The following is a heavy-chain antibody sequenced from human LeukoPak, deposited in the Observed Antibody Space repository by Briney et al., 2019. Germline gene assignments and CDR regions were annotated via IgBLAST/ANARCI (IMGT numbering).Heavy chain of an antibody. CDR1: GYTFPSYY. V-gene: IGHV1-46*01. D-gene: IGHD5-18*01. J-gene: IGHJ6*02. CDR3: ARNTVTTTSGYSYSRGYYGMDV. Sequence: GASVKVSCKASGYTFPSYYMHWVRQAPGQGLEWMGIINPSGGSTSYAQKFQGRVTMTRDTSTSTVYMELSSLRSEDTAVYYCARNTVTTTSGYSYSRGYYGMDVWGQGTTVTVSS. CDR2: INPSGGST.